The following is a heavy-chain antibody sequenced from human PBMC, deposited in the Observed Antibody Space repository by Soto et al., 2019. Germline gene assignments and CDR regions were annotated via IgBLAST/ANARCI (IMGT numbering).Heavy chain of an antibody. V-gene: IGHV1-18*01. CDR3: ARLPQSRKHYGMDL. CDR1: GYTFTSYG. Sequence: ASVKVSCKASGYTFTSYGISWVRQAPGQGLEWMGWISAYNGNTNYAQKLQGRVTMTTDTSTSTAYMELRSLRSDDTAVYYCARLPQSRKHYGMDLWGQGTTVTVSS. CDR2: ISAYNGNT. J-gene: IGHJ6*02.